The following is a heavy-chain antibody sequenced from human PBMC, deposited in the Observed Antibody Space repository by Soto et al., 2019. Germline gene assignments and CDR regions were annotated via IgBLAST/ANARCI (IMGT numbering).Heavy chain of an antibody. D-gene: IGHD5-12*01. CDR2: IYYSGTT. V-gene: IGHV4-39*01. Sequence: SDTLSLTCPVSGGSSKVGGDYWGWIRQPPGKGLEWVATIYYSGTTYYNPSLKSRLTISLDTSRNQFSLDLTSVTAADTAVYYCARLAYSHYSTWGQGTLVTVSS. J-gene: IGHJ4*02. CDR3: ARLAYSHYST. CDR1: GGSSKVGGDY.